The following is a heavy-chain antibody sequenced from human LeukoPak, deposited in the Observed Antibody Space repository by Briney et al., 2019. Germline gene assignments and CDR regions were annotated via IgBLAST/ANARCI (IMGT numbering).Heavy chain of an antibody. Sequence: PGGSLRLSCAASGFTFSSYAVSWVRQAPGKGLEWVSAISGSGGGTYYADSVKGRFTISRDKSKNTLYLQMNSQRAEDTAVYYCAKVSAYDSSGYHTYLDYWGQGTLVTVSS. CDR3: AKVSAYDSSGYHTYLDY. V-gene: IGHV3-23*01. CDR1: GFTFSSYA. CDR2: ISGSGGGT. D-gene: IGHD3-22*01. J-gene: IGHJ4*02.